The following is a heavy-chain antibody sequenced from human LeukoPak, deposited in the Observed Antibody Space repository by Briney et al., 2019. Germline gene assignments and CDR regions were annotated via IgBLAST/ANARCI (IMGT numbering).Heavy chain of an antibody. V-gene: IGHV1-8*03. Sequence: ASVKVSCKASGYTFTNFEVNWVRQAAGQGLEWMGWMNPNSGNSGFAQKFQGRVTITSDNSISTAYMEVSGLTPDGTAVYFCARVAPQWLAPIDYWGQGTLVIVSS. D-gene: IGHD6-19*01. J-gene: IGHJ4*02. CDR3: ARVAPQWLAPIDY. CDR1: GYTFTNFE. CDR2: MNPNSGNS.